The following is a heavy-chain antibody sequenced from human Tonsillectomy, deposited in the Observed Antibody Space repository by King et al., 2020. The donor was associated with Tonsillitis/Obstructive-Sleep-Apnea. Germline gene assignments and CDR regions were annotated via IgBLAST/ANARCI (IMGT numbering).Heavy chain of an antibody. CDR1: GFTFSSYS. D-gene: IGHD3-3*01. Sequence: VQLVESGGGLVKPGGSLRLSCAASGFTFSSYSMNWVRQAPGKGLEWVSSISSSSSYIYYADSVKGRFTISRDNAKNSLYLQMNSLRAEDTAVYYCAREGGFWSGHNLYYFDYWGQGTLVTVSS. J-gene: IGHJ4*02. V-gene: IGHV3-21*01. CDR3: AREGGFWSGHNLYYFDY. CDR2: ISSSSSYI.